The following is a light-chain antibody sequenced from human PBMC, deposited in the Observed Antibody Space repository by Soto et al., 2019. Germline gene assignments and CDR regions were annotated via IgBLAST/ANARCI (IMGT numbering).Light chain of an antibody. V-gene: IGLV1-40*01. CDR2: GNS. CDR3: QSYDSSLSGVV. CDR1: SSNIGAGYD. J-gene: IGLJ2*01. Sequence: QSVLTQPPSVSGAPGQRVTISCTGSSSNIGAGYDVHWYQQLPGTAPKLLIYGNSNRPSGVPDRFSGSKSGTSASLAITGLQAXDXADYYCQSYDSSLSGVVFGGGTKL.